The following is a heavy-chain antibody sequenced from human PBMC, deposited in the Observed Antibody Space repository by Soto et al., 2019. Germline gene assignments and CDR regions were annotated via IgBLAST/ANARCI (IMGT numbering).Heavy chain of an antibody. CDR1: GGSSSSYY. CDR2: IYYSGST. CDR3: ARAGVTAIRYDC. Sequence: SETLSLTCTVSGGSSSSYYWSWIRQPPGKGLEWIGYIYYSGSTNYNPSLKRRVTISADTSKNQFSLKLSSVTAADTAVYYCARAGVTAIRYDCWGQGTMVTVSS. V-gene: IGHV4-59*01. J-gene: IGHJ4*02. D-gene: IGHD2-21*02.